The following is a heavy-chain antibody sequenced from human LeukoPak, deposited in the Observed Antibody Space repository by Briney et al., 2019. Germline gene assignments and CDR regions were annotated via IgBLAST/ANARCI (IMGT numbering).Heavy chain of an antibody. CDR1: GFRFSDYY. CDR3: AKGGIRYGYWFDH. D-gene: IGHD3-10*01. V-gene: IGHV3-11*01. J-gene: IGHJ5*02. CDR2: ISSTGNSI. Sequence: KPGGSLRLSCAATGFRFSDYYMSWIRQAPGKGLEWVAYISSTGNSIFYADSVKGRFTISRDHAKNSLSLQLNSLRAEDTAVYYCAKGGIRYGYWFDHWGQGTLVPVSS.